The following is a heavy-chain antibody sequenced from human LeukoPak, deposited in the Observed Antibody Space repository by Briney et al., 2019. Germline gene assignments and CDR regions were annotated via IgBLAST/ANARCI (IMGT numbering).Heavy chain of an antibody. J-gene: IGHJ4*02. Sequence: GRSLRLSCAASGFTFSNYAMHWVRQAPGKGLEWVAIISYTGDNEFYADSVKGRFTISRDNSKSTLYLQMNSLRPEDTAVYYCAKGGIAAADSYFDYWGQGTLVTVSS. CDR3: AKGGIAAADSYFDY. D-gene: IGHD6-13*01. CDR2: ISYTGDNE. CDR1: GFTFSNYA. V-gene: IGHV3-30*18.